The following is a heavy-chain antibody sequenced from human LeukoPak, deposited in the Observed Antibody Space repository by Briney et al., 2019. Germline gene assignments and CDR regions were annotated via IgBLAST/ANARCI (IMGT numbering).Heavy chain of an antibody. J-gene: IGHJ3*02. CDR3: AREGGDGYDQRDDAFDI. CDR2: IYYSGST. D-gene: IGHD5-24*01. CDR1: GGSFSGYY. V-gene: IGHV4-59*01. Sequence: SETLSLTCAVYGGSFSGYYWSWIRQPPGKGLEWIGYIYYSGSTNYNPSLKSRVTISVDTSKNQFSLKLSSVTAADTAVYYCAREGGDGYDQRDDAFDIWGQGTMVTVSS.